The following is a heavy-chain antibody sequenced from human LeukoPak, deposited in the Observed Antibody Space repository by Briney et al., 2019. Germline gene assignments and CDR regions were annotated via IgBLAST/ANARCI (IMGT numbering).Heavy chain of an antibody. J-gene: IGHJ4*02. CDR3: ARAQAQAYGSGSYYIPVISGSDY. Sequence: ASVKVSCKASGYTFTSYYMHWVRQAPGQGLERMGIINPSGGSTSYAQKFQGRVTMTRDTSTSTVYMELSSLRSEDTAVYYCARAQAQAYGSGSYYIPVISGSDYWGQGTLVTVSS. CDR1: GYTFTSYY. CDR2: INPSGGST. D-gene: IGHD3-10*01. V-gene: IGHV1-46*01.